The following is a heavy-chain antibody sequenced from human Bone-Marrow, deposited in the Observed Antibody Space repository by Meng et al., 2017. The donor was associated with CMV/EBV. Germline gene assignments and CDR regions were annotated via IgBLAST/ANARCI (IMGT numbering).Heavy chain of an antibody. J-gene: IGHJ6*02. Sequence: ASVKVSCKASGYTFTSYGISWVRQAPGQGLEWMGWISAYKGNTNYAQKLQGRVTMTTDTSKRTAYMELRSLTSDDTAVYYCARVALLYYYGMDVWGQGTTVTVSS. V-gene: IGHV1-18*01. CDR2: ISAYKGNT. CDR3: ARVALLYYYGMDV. CDR1: GYTFTSYG.